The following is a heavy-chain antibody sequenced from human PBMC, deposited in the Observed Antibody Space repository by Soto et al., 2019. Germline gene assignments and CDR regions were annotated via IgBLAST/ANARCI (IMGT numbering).Heavy chain of an antibody. CDR2: ISYDGSNK. CDR3: ARAGYGDYLYGMDV. Sequence: ESGGGVVQPGMSLRLSCAASGFTFSSYAMHWGRQAPGKGLEWVAVISYDGSNKYYADSVKGRFTISRDNSKNTLYLQMKILRAEDTAVYYCARAGYGDYLYGMDVWGQGTTVTVSS. J-gene: IGHJ6*02. CDR1: GFTFSSYA. V-gene: IGHV3-30-3*01. D-gene: IGHD4-17*01.